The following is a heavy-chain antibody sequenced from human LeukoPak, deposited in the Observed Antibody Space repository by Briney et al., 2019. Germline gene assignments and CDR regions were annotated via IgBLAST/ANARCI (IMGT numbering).Heavy chain of an antibody. D-gene: IGHD5-18*01. Sequence: ASVKVSCTASGGTFSIYAISWVRQAPGQGLEWMGGIIPIFGTANYAQKFQGRVTITADESTSTAYMELSSLRSEDTAVYYCARDTVDTAMVGGDWFDPWGQGTLVTVSS. J-gene: IGHJ5*02. CDR2: IIPIFGTA. CDR3: ARDTVDTAMVGGDWFDP. CDR1: GGTFSIYA. V-gene: IGHV1-69*13.